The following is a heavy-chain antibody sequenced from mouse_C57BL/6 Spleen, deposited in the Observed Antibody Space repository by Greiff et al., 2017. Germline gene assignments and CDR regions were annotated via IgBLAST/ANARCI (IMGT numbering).Heavy chain of an antibody. CDR3: ARADYYYGSSYVDY. CDR2: INPNYGTT. V-gene: IGHV1-39*01. D-gene: IGHD1-1*01. CDR1: GYSFTDYN. Sequence: EVKLVESGPELVKPGASVKISCKASGYSFTDYNMNWVKQSNGKSLEWIGVINPNYGTTSYNQKFKGKATLTVDQSSSTAYMQLNRLTSEDSAVYYCARADYYYGSSYVDYRGQGTTLTVSS. J-gene: IGHJ2*01.